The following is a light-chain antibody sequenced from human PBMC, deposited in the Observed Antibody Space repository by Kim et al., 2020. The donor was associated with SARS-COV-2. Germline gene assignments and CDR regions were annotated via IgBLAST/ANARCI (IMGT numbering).Light chain of an antibody. CDR2: LNSDGSH. J-gene: IGLJ3*02. V-gene: IGLV4-69*01. Sequence: QLVLTQSPSASASLGASVKLTCTLSSGHSSYAIAWHQQQPEKGPRYLMKLNSDGSHSKGDGIPDRFSGSSSGAERYLTFSSLQSEDEADYYCQTWGTGVVFGGGTQLTVL. CDR3: QTWGTGVV. CDR1: SGHSSYA.